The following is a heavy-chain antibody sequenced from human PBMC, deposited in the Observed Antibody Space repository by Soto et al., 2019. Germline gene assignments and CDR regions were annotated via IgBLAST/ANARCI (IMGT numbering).Heavy chain of an antibody. CDR2: ISSSSSYI. D-gene: IGHD2-2*01. CDR3: ARGPDCSSTSCYEGVMMGFDI. J-gene: IGHJ3*02. CDR1: GFTFSSYS. Sequence: GGSLRLSCAASGFTFSSYSMNWVRQAPGKGLEWVSSISSSSSYIYYADSVKGRFTISRDNAKNSLYLQMNSLRAEDTAVYYCARGPDCSSTSCYEGVMMGFDIWGQGTMVTVSS. V-gene: IGHV3-21*01.